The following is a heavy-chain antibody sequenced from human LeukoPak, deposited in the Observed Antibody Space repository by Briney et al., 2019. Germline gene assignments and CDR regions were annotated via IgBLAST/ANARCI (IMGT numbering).Heavy chain of an antibody. J-gene: IGHJ4*02. Sequence: SVKVSCKASGYTFTSYDINWVRQATGQGLEWMGWMNPNSGNTGYAQKFQGRVTMTRNTSISTAYMELSSLRSEDTAVYYCARGGNYYYGSGSWGQGTLVTVSS. CDR2: MNPNSGNT. D-gene: IGHD3-10*01. CDR3: ARGGNYYYGSGS. V-gene: IGHV1-8*01. CDR1: GYTFTSYD.